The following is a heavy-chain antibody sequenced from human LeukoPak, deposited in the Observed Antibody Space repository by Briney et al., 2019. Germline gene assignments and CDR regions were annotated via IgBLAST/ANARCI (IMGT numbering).Heavy chain of an antibody. J-gene: IGHJ5*01. V-gene: IGHV3-23*01. D-gene: IGHD2-2*01. CDR3: AKAPREYCSSTSCPNWFDS. CDR1: GFTFSNYA. CDR2: LSGSGGST. Sequence: PGGSLRLSCVASGFTFSNYAMHWVRQAPGKGLQWVSALSGSGGSTYYADPVKGRFTISRDNSKNTLYLQMSSLRAEDTAVYFCAKAPREYCSSTSCPNWFDSWGQGTLVTVSS.